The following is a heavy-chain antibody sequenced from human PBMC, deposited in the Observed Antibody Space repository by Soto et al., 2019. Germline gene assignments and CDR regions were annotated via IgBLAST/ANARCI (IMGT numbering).Heavy chain of an antibody. CDR3: AKWPGVDTAMVRVLDY. V-gene: IGHV3-30*18. D-gene: IGHD5-18*01. J-gene: IGHJ4*02. Sequence: GGSLRLSCAASGFTFSSYGMHWVRQAPGKGLEWVAVISYDGSNKYYADSVKGRFTISRDNSKNTLYLQMNSLRAEDTAVYYCAKWPGVDTAMVRVLDYWGQGTLVT. CDR1: GFTFSSYG. CDR2: ISYDGSNK.